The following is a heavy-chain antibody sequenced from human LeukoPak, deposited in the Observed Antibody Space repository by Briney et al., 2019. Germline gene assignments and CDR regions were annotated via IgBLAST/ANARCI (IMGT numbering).Heavy chain of an antibody. V-gene: IGHV3-23*01. CDR3: ARADNWNDVPFEY. Sequence: GGSLRLSCAASGFTFSTYAMSWVRQAPGKGLEWVSSFSGSGGSTYYADSVKGRFTISRDNSKNTLYLQMNSLRAEDTAVYYCARADNWNDVPFEYWGQGTLVTVSS. D-gene: IGHD1-1*01. CDR2: FSGSGGST. J-gene: IGHJ4*02. CDR1: GFTFSTYA.